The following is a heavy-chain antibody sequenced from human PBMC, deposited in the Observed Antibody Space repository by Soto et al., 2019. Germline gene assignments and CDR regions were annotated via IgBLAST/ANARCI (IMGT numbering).Heavy chain of an antibody. CDR2: IIPIFGTA. Sequence: SVKVSCKASGGTFSSYAISWVRQAPGQGLEWMGGIIPIFGTANYAQRFQGRVTITADESTSTAYMELSSLRSEDTAVYYCARQYSGSYHFDYWGQGTLVTVSS. CDR1: GGTFSSYA. D-gene: IGHD1-26*01. V-gene: IGHV1-69*13. CDR3: ARQYSGSYHFDY. J-gene: IGHJ4*02.